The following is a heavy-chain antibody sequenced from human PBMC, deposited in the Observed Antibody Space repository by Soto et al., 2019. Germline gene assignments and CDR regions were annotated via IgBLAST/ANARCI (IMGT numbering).Heavy chain of an antibody. Sequence: PGESLKISCKASGYGFSTHWIGWVRQMPGKGLEWMGIIFPSDSDTRYTPSFQGQVTISADKSINTAYLQWNSLKASDTAMYYCATPGGFGMGVWGQGTPVTVSS. CDR1: GYGFSTHW. D-gene: IGHD5-12*01. CDR2: IFPSDSDT. V-gene: IGHV5-51*01. J-gene: IGHJ6*02. CDR3: ATPGGFGMGV.